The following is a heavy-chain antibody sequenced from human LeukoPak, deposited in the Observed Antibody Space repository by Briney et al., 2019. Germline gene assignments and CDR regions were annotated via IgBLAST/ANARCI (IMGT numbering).Heavy chain of an antibody. CDR1: AYTFTNNY. J-gene: IGHJ5*02. CDR2: INPGGRT. CDR3: ARDLYSWFGYGAPGLGFDP. Sequence: ASVKVSCKASAYTFTNNYIHWVRQAPGQGLEWMGIINPGGRTTYAQKFQGRVTMTRDTSTSTVYMELSSLRSEDTAVYYCARDLYSWFGYGAPGLGFDPWGQGTLVTVSS. D-gene: IGHD3-10*01. V-gene: IGHV1-46*01.